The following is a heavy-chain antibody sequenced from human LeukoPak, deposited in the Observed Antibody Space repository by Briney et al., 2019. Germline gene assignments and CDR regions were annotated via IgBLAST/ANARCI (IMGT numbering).Heavy chain of an antibody. CDR2: ISWNSGSI. D-gene: IGHD1-1*01. V-gene: IGHV3-9*01. Sequence: GGSLRLSCAASGFTFDDYAMHWVRQAPGKGLEWVAGISWNSGSIGYADSVKGRFTISRDNAKNSLYLQMNSMRVEDTALYYCTTSSLERRGAFIIWGEGTMVTVSS. CDR1: GFTFDDYA. CDR3: TTSSLERRGAFII. J-gene: IGHJ3*02.